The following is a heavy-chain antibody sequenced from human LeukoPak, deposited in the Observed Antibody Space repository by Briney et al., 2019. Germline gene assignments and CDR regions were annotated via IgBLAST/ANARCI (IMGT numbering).Heavy chain of an antibody. CDR3: ARLWPLPYYYYMDV. V-gene: IGHV3-30*02. CDR1: GFTFSSYG. J-gene: IGHJ6*03. Sequence: PGGSLRLSCAASGFTFSSYGMHWVRQAPGKGLEWVAFIRYDGSNKYYADSVKGRFTISRDNSKNTLYLQMNSLRAEDTAVYYCARLWPLPYYYYMDVWGKGTTVTVSS. CDR2: IRYDGSNK. D-gene: IGHD5-18*01.